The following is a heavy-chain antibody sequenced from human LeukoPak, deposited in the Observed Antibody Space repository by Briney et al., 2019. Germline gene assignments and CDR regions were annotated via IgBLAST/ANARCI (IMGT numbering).Heavy chain of an antibody. V-gene: IGHV4-34*01. D-gene: IGHD3-10*01. CDR2: INHSGST. CDR3: ARGSPYGRNWFDP. Sequence: PSETLSLTCAVYGGSFSGYYWSWIRQPPGKGLEWIGEINHSGSTNFNPSLKSRVTISVDTSKNQFSLKLSSVTAADTAVYYCARGSPYGRNWFDPWGQGTLVTVSS. J-gene: IGHJ5*02. CDR1: GGSFSGYY.